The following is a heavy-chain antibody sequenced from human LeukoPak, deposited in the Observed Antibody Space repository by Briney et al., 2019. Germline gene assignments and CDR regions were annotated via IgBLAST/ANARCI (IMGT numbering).Heavy chain of an antibody. J-gene: IGHJ4*02. CDR3: ARGTNYYDSSGYYYCDY. CDR1: GGTFSSYA. Sequence: GASVTVSFKCSGGTFSSYAISGVRQAPGQGLAWVGGIIPIFGTANYAQKFQGRVTITADESTNTAYMELSSLRSEDTAVYYCARGTNYYDSSGYYYCDYWGQGTLVTVSS. D-gene: IGHD3-22*01. CDR2: IIPIFGTA. V-gene: IGHV1-69*01.